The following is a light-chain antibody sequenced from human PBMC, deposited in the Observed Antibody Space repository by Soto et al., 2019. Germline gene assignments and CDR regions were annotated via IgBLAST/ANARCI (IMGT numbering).Light chain of an antibody. CDR1: QSISSW. CDR2: KAS. Sequence: DIQMTQSPSTLYASVGDRVTITCRASQSISSWLAWYQQKPGTAPNLLIYKASTLESGVPSRFSGIRSGTEFTLSVSSLQPDDFATYYCQQYNDSFPYTFGQGTKLEIK. J-gene: IGKJ2*01. CDR3: QQYNDSFPYT. V-gene: IGKV1-5*03.